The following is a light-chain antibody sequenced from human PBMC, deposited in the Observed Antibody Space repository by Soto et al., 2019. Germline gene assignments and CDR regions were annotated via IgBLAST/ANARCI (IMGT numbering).Light chain of an antibody. V-gene: IGLV1-40*01. CDR3: QSYDSSLSGGV. Sequence: QSVLTQPPSVSGAPGQRVTISCTGSSSNIGAGYDVHWYQQLPGTAPKLLIYGNSNRPSGVPDRFSGSKSGTSASLALTGLQAEDEADYYCQSYDSSLSGGVFGGGTKPTVL. J-gene: IGLJ2*01. CDR1: SSNIGAGYD. CDR2: GNS.